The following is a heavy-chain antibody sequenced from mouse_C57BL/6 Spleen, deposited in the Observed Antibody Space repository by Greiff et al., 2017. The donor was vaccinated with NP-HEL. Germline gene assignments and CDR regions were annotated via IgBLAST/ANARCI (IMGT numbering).Heavy chain of an antibody. CDR2: IHPNSGST. V-gene: IGHV1-64*01. D-gene: IGHD2-13*01. J-gene: IGHJ3*01. CDR3: ARVTGPFAY. CDR1: GYTFTSYW. Sequence: VQLQQPGAELVKPGASVKLSCKASGYTFTSYWMHWVKQRPGQGLEWIGMIHPNSGSTNYNEKFKSKATLTVDKSSSTAYMQLSSLTSEDSAVYYCARVTGPFAYWGQGTLVTVSA.